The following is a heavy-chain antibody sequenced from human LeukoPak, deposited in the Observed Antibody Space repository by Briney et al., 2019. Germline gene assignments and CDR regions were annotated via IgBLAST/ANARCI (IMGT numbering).Heavy chain of an antibody. J-gene: IGHJ4*02. CDR3: ASTYYYGRHDY. CDR2: IYAGGST. Sequence: GGSLRLSCAASGFTFSSYAMSWVRQAPGKGLDWVSVIYAGGSTYYADSVKGRFTISRDNSKNTLYLQMNSLRAADTAVYYCASTYYYGRHDYWGQGTLVTVSS. CDR1: GFTFSSYA. D-gene: IGHD3-10*01. V-gene: IGHV3-53*01.